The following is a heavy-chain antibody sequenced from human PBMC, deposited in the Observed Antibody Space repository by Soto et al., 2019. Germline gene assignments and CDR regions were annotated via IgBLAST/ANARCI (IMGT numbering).Heavy chain of an antibody. CDR2: IYYTGNT. J-gene: IGHJ4*02. CDR3: ARVPRSAYYHDH. Sequence: NPSETLSLTCTVSGGSVSSGSYYWSWIRQHPGRGLEWIGYIYYTGNTYYNPSLKSRLAISVDTSKNQFSLKLTSVTAADTAVYYCARVPRSAYYHDHCGQGTQVTVSS. V-gene: IGHV4-31*03. CDR1: GGSVSSGSYY. D-gene: IGHD3-3*01.